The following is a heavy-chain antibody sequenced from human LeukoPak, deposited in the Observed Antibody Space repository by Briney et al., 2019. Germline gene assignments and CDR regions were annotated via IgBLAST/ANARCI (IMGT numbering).Heavy chain of an antibody. J-gene: IGHJ4*02. CDR3: ARDRDLGVISPWFDY. Sequence: GGSLRLSCAASGFTVSSNYMSWVRQGPGKGLEWVALIYNDGGTHYTDSVKGRFTISRDTSKNTVYLQMDSLRVEDSAIYYCARDRDLGVISPWFDYWGQGTRVTVSS. CDR2: IYNDGGT. D-gene: IGHD3-10*01. CDR1: GFTVSSNY. V-gene: IGHV3-53*05.